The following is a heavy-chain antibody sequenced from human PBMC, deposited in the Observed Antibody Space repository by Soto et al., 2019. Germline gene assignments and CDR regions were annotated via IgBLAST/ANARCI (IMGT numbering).Heavy chain of an antibody. V-gene: IGHV1-69*05. CDR2: IIPIFGTA. CDR3: ARRFTEYYLDY. Sequence: ASVKVSCKASGGTFSSYAISWVRQAPGQGLEWMGGIIPIFGTANYAQKFQGRVAITTDESTSTAYMELSSLRSEDTGVYYCARRFTEYYLDYWGQGTLVTASS. J-gene: IGHJ4*02. CDR1: GGTFSSYA.